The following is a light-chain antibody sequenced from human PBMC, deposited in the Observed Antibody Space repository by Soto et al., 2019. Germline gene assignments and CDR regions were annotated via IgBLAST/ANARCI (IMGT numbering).Light chain of an antibody. CDR3: QQYTNWPIT. CDR1: QTVGKN. Sequence: EVVMTQSPATLSVSPGERATLSCRASQTVGKNYLAWYQQKPGQAPRLLIYGISARATGIPAMCSGSWSGTEFTPTINSLQSEDFAFYYCQQYTNWPITFGQGTRLEIK. J-gene: IGKJ5*01. CDR2: GIS. V-gene: IGKV3-15*01.